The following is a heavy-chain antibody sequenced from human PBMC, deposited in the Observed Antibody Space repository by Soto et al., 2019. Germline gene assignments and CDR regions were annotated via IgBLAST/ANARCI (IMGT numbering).Heavy chain of an antibody. D-gene: IGHD3-10*01. CDR2: VYYSGSA. CDR1: GGSVSSGGYY. CDR3: ARRWGEGRVDY. Sequence: SETLSLTCTVFGGSVSSGGYYWTWIRQHPGKGLEWIGFVYYSGSAYYNPSFKSRVTISVDTSKNQFSLKLSSVTAADTAVYYCARRWGEGRVDYWGQGTLVTVSS. V-gene: IGHV4-31*03. J-gene: IGHJ4*02.